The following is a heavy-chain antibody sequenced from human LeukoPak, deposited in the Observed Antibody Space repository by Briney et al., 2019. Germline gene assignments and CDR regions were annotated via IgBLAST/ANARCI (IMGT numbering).Heavy chain of an antibody. D-gene: IGHD2-2*01. CDR2: INHSGST. V-gene: IGHV4-34*01. Sequence: KPSETLSLTCAVYGGSFSGYYWSWLREPPGKGLEWIGEINHSGSTNYNPSLKSRVTISVATSKNQFSLKLSSVTAADTAVYYCARGRRYCSSTSCYWYYFDYWGQGTLVTVSS. CDR1: GGSFSGYY. J-gene: IGHJ4*02. CDR3: ARGRRYCSSTSCYWYYFDY.